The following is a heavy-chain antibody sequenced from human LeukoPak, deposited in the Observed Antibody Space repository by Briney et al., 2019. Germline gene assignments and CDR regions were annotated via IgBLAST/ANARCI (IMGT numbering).Heavy chain of an antibody. Sequence: SVKVSCKASGGTFSSYAISWVRQAPGQGLEWMGGSVPIFGTANHAQKLQGRVTIRGEESTSTGYMEMSSLSSEETAVYYCATAEPDSHDSSGSVNWFDTWGQGTLVTVSS. J-gene: IGHJ5*02. D-gene: IGHD3-22*01. CDR1: GGTFSSYA. CDR2: SVPIFGTA. V-gene: IGHV1-69*13. CDR3: ATAEPDSHDSSGSVNWFDT.